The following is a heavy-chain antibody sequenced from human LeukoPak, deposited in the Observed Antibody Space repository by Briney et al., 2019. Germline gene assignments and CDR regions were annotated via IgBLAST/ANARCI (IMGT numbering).Heavy chain of an antibody. CDR2: INPNSGGT. CDR3: ARGGDYYYYYMDV. J-gene: IGHJ6*03. CDR1: GYTFTDYY. V-gene: IGHV1-2*02. Sequence: ASVKVSCTASGYTFTDYYMHWVRQAPGQGLEWMGWINPNSGGTNYAQKFQGRVTMTRDTSISTAYMELSGLRPDDTAVCYCARGGDYYYYYMDVWAKGTTVTVSS. D-gene: IGHD3-16*01.